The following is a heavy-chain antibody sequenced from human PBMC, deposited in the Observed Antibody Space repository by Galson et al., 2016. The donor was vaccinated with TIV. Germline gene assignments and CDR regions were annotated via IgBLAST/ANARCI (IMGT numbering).Heavy chain of an antibody. Sequence: SVKVSCKASGGTFSNYAVSWVRQAPGQGLEWMGRIIPILGLTNYPQKFKGRVTITADESTTTAYMELSSLRSEDSAVYYCATALQEGWGSPDWFDPWGQGTLVTVSS. CDR2: IIPILGLT. D-gene: IGHD2-21*01. CDR3: ATALQEGWGSPDWFDP. J-gene: IGHJ5*02. V-gene: IGHV1-69*04. CDR1: GGTFSNYA.